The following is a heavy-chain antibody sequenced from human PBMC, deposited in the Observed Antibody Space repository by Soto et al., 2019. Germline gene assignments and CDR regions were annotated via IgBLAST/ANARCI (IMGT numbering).Heavy chain of an antibody. V-gene: IGHV4-31*03. D-gene: IGHD3-10*01. Sequence: PSETLSLTCTVSGGSISSGGYYWSWIRQHPGKGLEWIGYIYYSESTYYNPSLKSRVTISVDTSKNQFSLKLSSVTAADTAVYYCAREGGITMMRGWFDPWGQGTLVTVSS. CDR2: IYYSEST. CDR1: GGSISSGGYY. J-gene: IGHJ5*02. CDR3: AREGGITMMRGWFDP.